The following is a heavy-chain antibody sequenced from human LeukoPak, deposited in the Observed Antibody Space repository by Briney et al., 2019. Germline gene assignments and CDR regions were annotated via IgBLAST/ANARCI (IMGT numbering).Heavy chain of an antibody. CDR3: VKLTSGSSSYPF. V-gene: IGHV3-64D*06. Sequence: GGSLRLSCSASGFTFSSHAMHWVRQAPGKGLEFVSSISGDGLTTYYSDSVKGRFTISRDNSDKVVYLQVSGLRTDDTASYFCVKLTSGSSSYPFWGQGPLVTVPS. D-gene: IGHD1-26*01. CDR1: GFTFSSHA. J-gene: IGHJ4*02. CDR2: ISGDGLTT.